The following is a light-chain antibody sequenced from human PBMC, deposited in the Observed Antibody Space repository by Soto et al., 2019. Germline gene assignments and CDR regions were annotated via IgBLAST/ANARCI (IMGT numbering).Light chain of an antibody. Sequence: EILLTQSPDTLSSSPGERATLSCRASQSVTTYLAWYQQKPGQAPRLLIYDVSNRATGIPARFSGSGSGTDFTLTISSLEPEDVAIYYCQQRSNWPWTFGQGTKVEFK. V-gene: IGKV3-11*01. J-gene: IGKJ1*01. CDR1: QSVTTY. CDR3: QQRSNWPWT. CDR2: DVS.